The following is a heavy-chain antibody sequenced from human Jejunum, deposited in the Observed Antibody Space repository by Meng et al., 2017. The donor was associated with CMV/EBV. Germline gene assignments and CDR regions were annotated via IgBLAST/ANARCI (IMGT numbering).Heavy chain of an antibody. CDR3: ARGSIFVSFDS. CDR1: GGSRSSDDYY. Sequence: QVPLEQPVQGLVKPSQPVSVTCSSSGGSRSSDDYYWSWIGQPPGNGLVGWVYINNAGSTSHHPSHKSRVDISLSTSNTQFTLKMNSVTAEDTAVYFCARGSIFVSFDSWGQGTLVTVSS. D-gene: IGHD3-3*01. J-gene: IGHJ4*02. CDR2: INNAGST. V-gene: IGHV4-30-4*08.